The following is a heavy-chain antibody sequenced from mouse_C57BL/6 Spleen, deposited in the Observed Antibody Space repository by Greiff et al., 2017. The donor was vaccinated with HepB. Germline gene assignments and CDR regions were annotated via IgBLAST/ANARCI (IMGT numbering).Heavy chain of an antibody. CDR1: GFTFSDYY. Sequence: DVKLQESGGGLVQPGGSLKLSCAASGFTFSDYYMYWVRQTPEKRLEWVAYISNGGGSTYYPDTVKGRFTISRDNAKNTLYLQMSRLKSEDTAMYYCARRFQYGAMDYWGQGTSVTVSS. D-gene: IGHD1-1*01. V-gene: IGHV5-12*01. CDR3: ARRFQYGAMDY. CDR2: ISNGGGST. J-gene: IGHJ4*01.